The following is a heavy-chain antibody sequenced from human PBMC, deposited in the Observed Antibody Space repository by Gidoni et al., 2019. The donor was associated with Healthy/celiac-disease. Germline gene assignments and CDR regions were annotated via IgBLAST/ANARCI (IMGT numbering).Heavy chain of an antibody. CDR3: ARELGVAESTFDY. CDR1: GFPFSSYS. Sequence: EVQLVESGGGLVQPGWSMRLSCAASGFPFSSYSMNWVRQAPGKGLEWVSYISSSSSTIYYADSVKGRFTISRDNAKNSLYLQMNSLRDEDTAVYYCARELGVAESTFDYWGQGTLVTVSS. V-gene: IGHV3-48*02. J-gene: IGHJ4*02. D-gene: IGHD3-16*01. CDR2: ISSSSSTI.